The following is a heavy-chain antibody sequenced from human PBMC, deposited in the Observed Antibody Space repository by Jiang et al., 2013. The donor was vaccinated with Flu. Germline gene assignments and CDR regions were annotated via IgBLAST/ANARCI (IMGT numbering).Heavy chain of an antibody. D-gene: IGHD4-23*01. CDR2: ISYDGSTI. V-gene: IGHV3-30*04. J-gene: IGHJ6*03. Sequence: GGGVVQPGRSLRLSCAASGFTFSSYAMHWVRQAPGKGLEWVAVISYDGSTIYYADSVKGRFTISRDNAKNSLYLQMNSLRAEDTAVYYCARVSGGGYYYMDVWGKGTTVTVSS. CDR3: ARVSGGGYYYMDV. CDR1: GFTFSSYA.